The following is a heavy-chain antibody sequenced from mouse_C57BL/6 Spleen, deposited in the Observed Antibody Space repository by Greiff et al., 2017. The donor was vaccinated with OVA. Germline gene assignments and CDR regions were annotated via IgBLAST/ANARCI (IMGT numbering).Heavy chain of an antibody. CDR3: ARAVALHWYFDV. J-gene: IGHJ1*03. V-gene: IGHV1-26*01. D-gene: IGHD1-1*01. CDR1: GYTFTDYY. CDR2: INPNNGGT. Sequence: EVQLQQSGPELVKPGASVKISCKASGYTFTDYYMNWVKQSHGKSLEWIGDINPNNGGTSYNQKFKGKATLTVDKSSSTAYMELRSLTSEDSAVYYCARAVALHWYFDVWGTGTTVTVSS.